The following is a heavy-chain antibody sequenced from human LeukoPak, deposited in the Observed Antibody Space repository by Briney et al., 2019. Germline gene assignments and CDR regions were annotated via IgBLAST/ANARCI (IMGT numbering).Heavy chain of an antibody. CDR1: GGSFSGYY. V-gene: IGHV4-34*01. CDR3: ARDRYSSGWKEYYYGMDV. CDR2: INHSGST. J-gene: IGHJ6*02. Sequence: PSETLSLTCAVYGGSFSGYYWSWIRQPPGKGLEWIGEINHSGSTNYNPSLKSRVTISVDTSKNQFSLKLSSVTAADTAVYYCARDRYSSGWKEYYYGMDVWGQGTTVTVSS. D-gene: IGHD6-19*01.